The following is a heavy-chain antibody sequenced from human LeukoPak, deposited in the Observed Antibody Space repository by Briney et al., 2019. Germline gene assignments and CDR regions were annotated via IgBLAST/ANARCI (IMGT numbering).Heavy chain of an antibody. CDR3: AKDQTITFGVPGYFDY. D-gene: IGHD3-16*01. Sequence: GGSLRLSCTVSGFTVSSNSMSWVRQAPGKGLEWVSFIYSDNTHYSDSVKGRFTISRDNSKNTLYLQMNSLRAEDTAVYYCAKDQTITFGVPGYFDYWGQGTLVTVSS. CDR2: IYSDNT. J-gene: IGHJ4*02. CDR1: GFTVSSNS. V-gene: IGHV3-53*01.